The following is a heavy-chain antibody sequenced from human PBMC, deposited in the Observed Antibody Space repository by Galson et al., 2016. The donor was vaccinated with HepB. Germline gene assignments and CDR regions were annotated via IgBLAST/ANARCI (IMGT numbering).Heavy chain of an antibody. D-gene: IGHD4-17*01. V-gene: IGHV1-69*04. CDR2: FIPLLGLA. CDR3: ARTDDYGDYPPHYSYYMDV. Sequence: SVKVSCKAPGGTFNKYAISWVRQAPGQGLEWMGRFIPLLGLAHYAQRFKGKVTITADKSTSTAYMELKSLRSEDTAIYYCARTDDYGDYPPHYSYYMDVWGKGTPGTVSS. J-gene: IGHJ6*03. CDR1: GGTFNKYA.